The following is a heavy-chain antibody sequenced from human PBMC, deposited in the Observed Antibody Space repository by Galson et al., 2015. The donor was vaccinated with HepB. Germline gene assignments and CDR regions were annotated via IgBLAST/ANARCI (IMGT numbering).Heavy chain of an antibody. CDR2: TYYRSKWYN. CDR1: GDSVSSNSAA. Sequence: CAISGDSVSSNSAAWNWIRQSPSRGLEWLGRTYYRSKWYNDYAVSVKSRITINPDTSKNQFSLQLNSVTPEDTAVYYCARGNDDWVERIGSWFDPWGQGTVVTVSS. CDR3: ARGNDDWVERIGSWFDP. D-gene: IGHD1-1*01. V-gene: IGHV6-1*01. J-gene: IGHJ5*02.